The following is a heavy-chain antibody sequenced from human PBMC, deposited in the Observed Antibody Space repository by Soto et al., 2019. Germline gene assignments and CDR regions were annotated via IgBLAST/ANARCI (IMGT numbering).Heavy chain of an antibody. J-gene: IGHJ4*02. D-gene: IGHD6-13*01. CDR3: VRSAATALDY. V-gene: IGHV4-4*02. CDR1: GDSMSSSNW. CDR2: AHHSGRT. Sequence: QVQLQESGPGLIKPSGTLSLTCTVSGDSMSSSNWWNWVRQPPGKGLEWIGEAHHSGRTNYNPSLKSRVTISVDRSQNLCSLTLASVTAADTAVYYCVRSAATALDYWGQGTLVTVSS.